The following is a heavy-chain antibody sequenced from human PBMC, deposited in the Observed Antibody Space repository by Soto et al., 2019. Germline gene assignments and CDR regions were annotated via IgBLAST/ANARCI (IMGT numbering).Heavy chain of an antibody. CDR3: AKDHPSNGWPAFDH. D-gene: IGHD6-19*01. V-gene: IGHV3-23*01. Sequence: EVQLLESGGGLVQPGGSLRLSCTASGFNFNYYAMSWVRQAPGKGLGWVSSIDAAGNTYPADSVKGRFTISSDRSKNTLYLQMNSVRADDTATYYCAKDHPSNGWPAFDHWGQGTLVTVSS. J-gene: IGHJ4*02. CDR2: IDAAGNT. CDR1: GFNFNYYA.